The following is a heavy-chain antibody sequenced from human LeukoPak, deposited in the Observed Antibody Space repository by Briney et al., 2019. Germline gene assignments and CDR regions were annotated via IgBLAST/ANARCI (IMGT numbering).Heavy chain of an antibody. V-gene: IGHV1-8*01. CDR2: MNPNSGRT. CDR3: TRETSSRYFDY. CDR1: GYTLTSYD. J-gene: IGHJ4*02. Sequence: GASVKVSCKASGYTLTSYDINWVRQATGQGLEWMGWMNPNSGRTGYAQNFQGRITITRNTSISTAYLELSSLRSDDTAVYYCTRETSSRYFDYWGQGTLATVSS.